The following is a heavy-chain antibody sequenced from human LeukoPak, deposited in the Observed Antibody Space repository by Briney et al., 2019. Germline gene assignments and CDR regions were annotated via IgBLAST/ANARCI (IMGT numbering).Heavy chain of an antibody. Sequence: GGSLRLSCAASGFTFNIYALGWVRQAPGKGLEWVSSINDSGDIINYGDSVKGRFTIARDDSKNTVYLEMKSLTAEDTALYYCARGGWPSDLWGQGTLVTVSS. CDR3: ARGGWPSDL. D-gene: IGHD3-10*01. CDR2: INDSGDII. CDR1: GFTFNIYA. J-gene: IGHJ5*02. V-gene: IGHV3-23*01.